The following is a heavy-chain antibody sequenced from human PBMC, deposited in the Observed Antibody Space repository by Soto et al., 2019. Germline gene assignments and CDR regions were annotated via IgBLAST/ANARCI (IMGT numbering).Heavy chain of an antibody. V-gene: IGHV3-23*01. CDR1: GFTFSSYA. J-gene: IGHJ4*02. Sequence: GGSLRLSCAASGFTFSSYAMSWVRQAPGKGLEWVSAISGSGGSTYYADSVKGRFTISRDNSKNTLYLQMNSLRAEDTAVYYCAKDTYYDFWSGYNYWGQGTLVTVSS. CDR2: ISGSGGST. D-gene: IGHD3-3*01. CDR3: AKDTYYDFWSGYNY.